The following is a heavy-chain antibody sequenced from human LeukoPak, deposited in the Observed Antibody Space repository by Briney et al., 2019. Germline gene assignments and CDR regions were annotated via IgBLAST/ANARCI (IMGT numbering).Heavy chain of an antibody. CDR3: ARGRHSSNWDEDFDY. Sequence: GASVKVSCKTSGYRFTSYGISWVRQAPGQGLEWVGWISPYNGDTNYAQKLQGRVTMTTDTSTNTAYMELRSLTSDDTAVYACARGRHSSNWDEDFDYWAREPWSPSPQ. CDR2: ISPYNGDT. J-gene: IGHJ4*02. V-gene: IGHV1-18*01. D-gene: IGHD6-13*01. CDR1: GYRFTSYG.